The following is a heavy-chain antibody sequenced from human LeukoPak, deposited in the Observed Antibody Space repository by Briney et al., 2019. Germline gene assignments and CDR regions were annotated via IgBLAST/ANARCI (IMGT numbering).Heavy chain of an antibody. D-gene: IGHD3-3*01. CDR3: AKHDTVFGAAHFYMDV. V-gene: IGHV4-4*09. Sequence: KSSETLSLTCAVSGGSINTYYWSWIRQLPGKGLKWVGYIYSTGNTNYNPSLKGRVTISLDTSKNQFSLNLSSVTAADTAVYYCAKHDTVFGAAHFYMDVWGKGTTVTVSS. CDR1: GGSINTYY. CDR2: IYSTGNT. J-gene: IGHJ6*03.